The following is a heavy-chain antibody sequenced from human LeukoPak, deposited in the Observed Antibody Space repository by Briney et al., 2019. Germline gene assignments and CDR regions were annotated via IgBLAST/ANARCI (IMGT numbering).Heavy chain of an antibody. CDR3: AGRQQIVAVTASRDSFDI. J-gene: IGHJ3*02. D-gene: IGHD2-21*02. CDR1: GASISNFY. Sequence: SETLSLTCIVSGASISNFYWSWMRPPPGKGVEGVGYIYYNGRARYRPSLESRVTMSLDTSKNQFSLRVKSFTAADTAVYYCAGRQQIVAVTASRDSFDIWGQGTMVTVSS. CDR2: IYYNGRA. V-gene: IGHV4-59*01.